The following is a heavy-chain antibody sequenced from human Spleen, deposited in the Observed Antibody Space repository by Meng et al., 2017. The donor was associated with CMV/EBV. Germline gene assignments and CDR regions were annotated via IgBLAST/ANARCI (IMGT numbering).Heavy chain of an antibody. J-gene: IGHJ6*02. CDR1: GASIKPFY. V-gene: IGHV4-59*01. Sequence: GSLRLSCTVSGASIKPFYWSWSRQSPGEGPEWIGYMFHSGSTNYNPSLKSRATISVDTSKNKFSLKLSSVTAADTTVYYCARDKAVRESDLFYGMDVWGQGTTVTVSS. D-gene: IGHD3-3*01. CDR3: ARDKAVRESDLFYGMDV. CDR2: MFHSGST.